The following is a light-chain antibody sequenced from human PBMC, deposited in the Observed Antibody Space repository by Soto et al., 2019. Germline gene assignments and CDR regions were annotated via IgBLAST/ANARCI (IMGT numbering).Light chain of an antibody. CDR1: QGVTSNL. J-gene: IGKJ2*01. CDR3: QHYYGSPRT. Sequence: ENLWSQSPGTVSLSPGESGTLSCRASQGVTSNLLAWYQQKPGQAPRLFIYCGVNRATGIPDRFSGSGFGTDFTLNMTRHEPEDSAVSFCQHYYGSPRTFGEGIKLEIK. V-gene: IGKV3-20*01. CDR2: CGV.